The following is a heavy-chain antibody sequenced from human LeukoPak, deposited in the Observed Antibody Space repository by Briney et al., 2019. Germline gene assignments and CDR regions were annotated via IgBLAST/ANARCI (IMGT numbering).Heavy chain of an antibody. J-gene: IGHJ1*01. CDR2: ISDSGSTM. Sequence: QSGGSLRLSCAASGFTFSDYSMNWVRQAPGKRPEWLSYISDSGSTMHYADSVRGRFTISRDNAKNSLYLQMNSLRADDTAVYYCARVDAVVSSGYQRFFQHWGQGTLVTVSS. CDR3: ARVDAVVSSGYQRFFQH. D-gene: IGHD3-22*01. V-gene: IGHV3-48*01. CDR1: GFTFSDYS.